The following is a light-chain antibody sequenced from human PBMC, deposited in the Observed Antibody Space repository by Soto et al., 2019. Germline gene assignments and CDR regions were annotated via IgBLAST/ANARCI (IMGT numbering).Light chain of an antibody. V-gene: IGLV2-23*02. J-gene: IGLJ7*01. CDR1: SSDVGSYNL. CDR3: CSYAGSSTFGV. CDR2: EVS. Sequence: QSALTQPASVSGSPGQSITISCTGTSSDVGSYNLVSWYQQHPGKAPKLMIYEVSKRPSGVSNRFSGSKSGNTASLTISGLQAEYEADYYCCSYAGSSTFGVFGGGTQLTVL.